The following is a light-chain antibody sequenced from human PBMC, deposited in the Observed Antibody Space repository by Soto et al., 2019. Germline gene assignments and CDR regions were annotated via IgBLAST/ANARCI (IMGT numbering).Light chain of an antibody. J-gene: IGKJ1*01. Sequence: EIVLTQSPGTLSLFPGERATLSCRASQSISSSYLAWYQQKPGQAPRLLIHGASNRATGIPDRFSGAGSGTDFTLTISRLEPEDFAVYYCHQYGSAPAWTFGQGTTLEIK. V-gene: IGKV3-20*01. CDR3: HQYGSAPAWT. CDR2: GAS. CDR1: QSISSSY.